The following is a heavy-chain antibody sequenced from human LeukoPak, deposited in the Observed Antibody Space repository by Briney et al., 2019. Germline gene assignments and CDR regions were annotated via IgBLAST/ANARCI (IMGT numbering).Heavy chain of an antibody. CDR2: INHSGST. D-gene: IGHD3-3*01. CDR3: ARLLTIFDPDDAFDI. CDR1: GGSFSGYY. V-gene: IGHV4-34*01. J-gene: IGHJ3*02. Sequence: SETLSLTCAVSGGSFSGYYWSWIRQPPGKGLEWIGEINHSGSTNYNPSLKSRVTISVDTSKNQFSLKLSSVTAADTAVYYCARLLTIFDPDDAFDIWGQGTMVTVSS.